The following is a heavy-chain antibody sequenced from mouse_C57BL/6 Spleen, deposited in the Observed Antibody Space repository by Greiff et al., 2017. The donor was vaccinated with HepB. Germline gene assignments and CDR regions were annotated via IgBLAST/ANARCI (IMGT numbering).Heavy chain of an antibody. CDR1: GYTFTDYE. Sequence: VQLQQSGAELVRPGASVTLSCKASGYTFTDYEMHWVKQTPVHGLEWIGAIDPETGGTAYNQKFKGKAILTADKSSSIAYMELRSLTSEDSAVYYCTRVTTVVGDAMDYWGQGTSVTVSS. CDR3: TRVTTVVGDAMDY. D-gene: IGHD1-1*01. J-gene: IGHJ4*01. V-gene: IGHV1-15*01. CDR2: IDPETGGT.